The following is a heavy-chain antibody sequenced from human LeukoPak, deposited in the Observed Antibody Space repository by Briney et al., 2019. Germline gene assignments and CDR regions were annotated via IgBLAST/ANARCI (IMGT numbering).Heavy chain of an antibody. Sequence: ASVKVSCKASGGTFSSYAISWVRQAPGQGLEWMGGIIPIFGTANYAQRFQGRATLTRATSTSTVYMELSSLRSEDTAVYYCASVYKYGMDVWGQGTTVIVSS. V-gene: IGHV1-69*05. CDR1: GGTFSSYA. CDR3: ASVYKYGMDV. J-gene: IGHJ6*02. CDR2: IIPIFGTA.